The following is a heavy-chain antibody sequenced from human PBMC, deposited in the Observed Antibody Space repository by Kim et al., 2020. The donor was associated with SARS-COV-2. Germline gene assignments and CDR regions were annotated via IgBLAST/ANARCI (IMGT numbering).Heavy chain of an antibody. Sequence: GGSLRLSCAASGFTFSDYYMSWIRQAPGKGLEWVSYISSSGSTIYYADSVKGRFTISRDNAKNSLYLQMNSLRAEDTAVYYCARDYAYYYDSSEGRWGQGTLVTVSS. CDR2: ISSSGSTI. CDR1: GFTFSDYY. V-gene: IGHV3-11*01. J-gene: IGHJ4*02. D-gene: IGHD3-22*01. CDR3: ARDYAYYYDSSEGR.